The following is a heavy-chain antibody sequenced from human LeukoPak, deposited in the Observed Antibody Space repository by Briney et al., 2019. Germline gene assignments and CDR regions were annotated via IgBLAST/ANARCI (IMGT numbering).Heavy chain of an antibody. Sequence: SETLSLTCAVYGGSFSGYYWSWIRQPPGKGLEWIGEINHSGSTYYNPSLKSRVTISVDTSKNQFSLKLSSVTAADTAVYYCARVRRPRHYGSGNGPNDYWGQGTLVTVSS. J-gene: IGHJ4*02. CDR1: GGSFSGYY. CDR2: INHSGST. D-gene: IGHD3-10*01. V-gene: IGHV4-34*01. CDR3: ARVRRPRHYGSGNGPNDY.